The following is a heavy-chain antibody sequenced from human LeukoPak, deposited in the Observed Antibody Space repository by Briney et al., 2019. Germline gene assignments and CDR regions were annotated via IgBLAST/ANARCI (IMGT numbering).Heavy chain of an antibody. J-gene: IGHJ4*02. Sequence: APVKVSCKTAGFTFTGYYMHWVRQAPGQGLEWMGMINPNGGHTDYAQNFQGRVTMTRDMSTSTVYMELSSLRSDDTAVFYCARSKDNRGYDVRHLDYWGQGTLVTVSS. V-gene: IGHV1-46*01. CDR3: ARSKDNRGYDVRHLDY. CDR2: INPNGGHT. CDR1: GFTFTGYY. D-gene: IGHD1-14*01.